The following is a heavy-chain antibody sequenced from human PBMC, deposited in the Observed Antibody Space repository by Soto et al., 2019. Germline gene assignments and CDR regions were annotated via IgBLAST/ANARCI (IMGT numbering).Heavy chain of an antibody. D-gene: IGHD2-15*01. J-gene: IGHJ3*02. CDR3: AKAQYCSGSSCNGWGDAFDI. CDR2: ISDSSGRT. CDR1: RFTFSNYA. Sequence: EVQLLESGGGLVQPGGSLRLSCAASRFTFSNYAMNWVRQAPGKGLAWVSAISDSSGRTYYADSVKGRFTVSRDNSKNTLYLQMNSLRAEDTAVYYCAKAQYCSGSSCNGWGDAFDIWGQGTMVTVSS. V-gene: IGHV3-23*01.